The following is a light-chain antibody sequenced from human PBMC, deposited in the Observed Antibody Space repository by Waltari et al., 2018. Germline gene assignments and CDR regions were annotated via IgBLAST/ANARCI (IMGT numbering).Light chain of an antibody. V-gene: IGKV3-11*01. CDR1: QSVRSY. J-gene: IGKJ4*01. CDR2: DTS. CDR3: QHRSVWPLT. Sequence: IVLTQSPATLSLFPGERATLSCRASQSVRSYLAWYQQKPGQAPRLLIYDTSYRATGVPVRFSGRGSGTDYTLTISSLEPEDFAVYYCQHRSVWPLTFGGGTKVEMK.